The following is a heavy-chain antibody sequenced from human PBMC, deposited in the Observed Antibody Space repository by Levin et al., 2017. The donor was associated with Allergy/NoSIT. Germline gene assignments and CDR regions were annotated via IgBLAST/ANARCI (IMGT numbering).Heavy chain of an antibody. CDR3: ARIPTNWGIDY. D-gene: IGHD7-27*01. CDR1: GGTFSSYA. Sequence: KISCKASGGTFSSYAISWVRQAPGQGLEWMGRIIPILGIANYAQKFQGRVTITADKSTSTAYMELSSLRSEDTAVYYCARIPTNWGIDYWGQGTLVTVSS. V-gene: IGHV1-69*04. CDR2: IIPILGIA. J-gene: IGHJ4*02.